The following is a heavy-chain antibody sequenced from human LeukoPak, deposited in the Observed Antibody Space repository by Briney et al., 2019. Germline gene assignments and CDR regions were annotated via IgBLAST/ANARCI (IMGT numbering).Heavy chain of an antibody. CDR1: GFTFSSYA. D-gene: IGHD3-10*01. V-gene: IGHV3-23*01. CDR2: ISGSGGST. CDR3: AKERAIVWFGEQSWFDP. J-gene: IGHJ5*02. Sequence: GGSLRLSCAASGFTFSSYAMSWVRQAPGKGLEWVSAISGSGGSTYYADSVKGRFTISRDNSKNTLYLQMNSLRAEDTAVYYCAKERAIVWFGEQSWFDPWGQGTLVTVSS.